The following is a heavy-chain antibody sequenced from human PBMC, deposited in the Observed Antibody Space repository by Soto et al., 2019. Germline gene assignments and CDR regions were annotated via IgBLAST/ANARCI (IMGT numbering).Heavy chain of an antibody. CDR2: IIPIFGTA. CDR1: GGTFSSYA. V-gene: IGHV1-69*01. J-gene: IGHJ4*02. CDR3: ARDRRRDGYFDY. Sequence: QVQLVQSGAEVKKPGSSVKVSCKASGGTFSSYAISWVRQAPGQGLEWMGGIIPIFGTANYAQKFQGRVTITADESTSTAYMGLSSVSSEDTAVYYCARDRRRDGYFDYWGQGTLVTVSS.